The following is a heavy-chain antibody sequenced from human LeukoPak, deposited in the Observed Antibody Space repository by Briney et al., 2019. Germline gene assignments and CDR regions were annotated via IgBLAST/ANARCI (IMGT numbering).Heavy chain of an antibody. CDR1: GFTFSSYS. CDR2: ISNSSTI. Sequence: GGSLRLSCAASGFTFSSYSMNWVRQAPGKGLEWVSYISNSSTIYYADSVKGRFNISRDNAKNSLYLQMNSLRAEDTAVYYCARSPGGLLQWDYWGQGTLVTVSS. J-gene: IGHJ4*02. CDR3: ARSPGGLLQWDY. D-gene: IGHD1-26*01. V-gene: IGHV3-48*04.